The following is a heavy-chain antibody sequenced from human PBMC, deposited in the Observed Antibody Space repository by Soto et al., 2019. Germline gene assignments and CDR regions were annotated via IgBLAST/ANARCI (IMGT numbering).Heavy chain of an antibody. CDR3: ARGQRFSDWFDP. D-gene: IGHD3-3*01. V-gene: IGHV4-4*07. CDR1: GGTISGYY. Sequence: SETLSLTCSVSGGTISGYYWTWIRQPAGKGLEWIGRIYSSVNTKYNPSLQSRVTMSLDTSNNQFSLRLTSVTAADTAVYYCARGQRFSDWFDPWGPGTLVTVSS. CDR2: IYSSVNT. J-gene: IGHJ5*02.